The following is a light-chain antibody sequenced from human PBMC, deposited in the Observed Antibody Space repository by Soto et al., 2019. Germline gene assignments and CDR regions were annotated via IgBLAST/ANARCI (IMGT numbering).Light chain of an antibody. CDR2: AAS. CDR3: QHCDYLPI. Sequence: DIQLTQSPSFLSASVGDRVTITCRASQDISDYLAWYQQRPGKAPKLLIYAASTLQSGVPSRFSGSGSGTEFTLTISSLQPEDFATYSCQHCDYLPIFGPGTTVDFK. CDR1: QDISDY. J-gene: IGKJ3*01. V-gene: IGKV1-9*01.